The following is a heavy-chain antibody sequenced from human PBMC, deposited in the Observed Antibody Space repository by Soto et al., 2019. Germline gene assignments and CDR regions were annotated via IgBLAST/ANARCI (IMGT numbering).Heavy chain of an antibody. CDR1: GYTFTSYD. CDR3: ARTGVLRYCDWSLGWFDP. V-gene: IGHV1-8*01. Sequence: QVQLVQSGAEVKKPGASVKVSCKASGYTFTSYDINWVRQATGQGLEWMGWMNPNSGNTGYAQKFQGRVTMTRNTSISTAYMELSSLRSEDTAVYYCARTGVLRYCDWSLGWFDPWGQGTLVTVSS. D-gene: IGHD3-9*01. J-gene: IGHJ5*02. CDR2: MNPNSGNT.